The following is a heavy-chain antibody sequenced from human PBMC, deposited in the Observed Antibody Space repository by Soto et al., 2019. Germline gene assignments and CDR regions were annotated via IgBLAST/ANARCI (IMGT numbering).Heavy chain of an antibody. Sequence: PSETLSLTCTVSGGSISSGDYYWSWIRQPPGKGLEWIGYIYYSGSTYYNPSLKSRVTISVDTSKNQFSLKLSSVTAADTAVYYCARDPGESAFDIWGQGTMVTVSS. J-gene: IGHJ3*02. CDR2: IYYSGST. CDR3: ARDPGESAFDI. V-gene: IGHV4-30-4*01. D-gene: IGHD3-16*01. CDR1: GGSISSGDYY.